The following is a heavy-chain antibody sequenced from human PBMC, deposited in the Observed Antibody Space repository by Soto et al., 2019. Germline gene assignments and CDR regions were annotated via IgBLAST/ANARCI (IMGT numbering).Heavy chain of an antibody. CDR3: VRDGTKTLRDWFDP. V-gene: IGHV4-4*07. CDR1: GASISGFY. CDR2: IYATGTT. Sequence: SETLSLTCTVSGASISGFYWSWIRKSAGKGLEWIGRIYATGTTDYNPPLKSRVMMSVDTSKKQFSLKLRSVTAADTAVYYCVRDGTKTLRDWFDPWGQGISVTVSS. J-gene: IGHJ5*02. D-gene: IGHD1-1*01.